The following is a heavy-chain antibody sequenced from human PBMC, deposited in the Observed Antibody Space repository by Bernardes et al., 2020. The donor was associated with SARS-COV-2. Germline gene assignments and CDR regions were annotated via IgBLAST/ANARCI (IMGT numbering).Heavy chain of an antibody. D-gene: IGHD2-21*02. CDR1: TFTFANYA. CDR3: AKEPSSCGGGCYYLLDN. Sequence: GGPLRLSCASSTFTFANYAMCWVRQAPGKGLEWVSTITRGGHIYYADSVKGRFTISRDNPKNTLYLQMNSLTADDTAIYYCAKEPSSCGGGCYYLLDNWGQGTLVTVSS. J-gene: IGHJ4*02. CDR2: ITRGGHI. V-gene: IGHV3-23*01.